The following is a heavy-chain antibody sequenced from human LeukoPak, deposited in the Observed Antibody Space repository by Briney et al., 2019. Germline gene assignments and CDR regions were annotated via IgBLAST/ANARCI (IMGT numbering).Heavy chain of an antibody. CDR1: GFTVITND. CDR2: LYSDGNT. CDR3: ARGVEPLAANTLAY. J-gene: IGHJ4*02. D-gene: IGHD1-14*01. V-gene: IGHV3-53*01. Sequence: GGSLRLSCAASGFTVITNDMTWVRPAPGKGLEWVSVLYSDGNTKYADSVQGRFTISRDNSKNTLYLEMNSLSPDDTAVYYCARGVEPLAANTLAYWGQGTPVTVSS.